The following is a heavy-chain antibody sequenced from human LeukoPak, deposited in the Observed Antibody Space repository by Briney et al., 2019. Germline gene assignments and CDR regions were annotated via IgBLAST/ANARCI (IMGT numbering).Heavy chain of an antibody. CDR2: IRGDNGNT. J-gene: IGHJ3*02. CDR3: ARTSAVGIVGATDAFDI. Sequence: GASVKASCKASGYTFSNYGISWVRQAPGQGLEWVGWIRGDNGNTNYAQKLQGRVTMTTDTSTSTAYMELRSLRSDDTAVYYCARTSAVGIVGATDAFDIWGQGTMVTVSS. D-gene: IGHD1-26*01. V-gene: IGHV1-18*01. CDR1: GYTFSNYG.